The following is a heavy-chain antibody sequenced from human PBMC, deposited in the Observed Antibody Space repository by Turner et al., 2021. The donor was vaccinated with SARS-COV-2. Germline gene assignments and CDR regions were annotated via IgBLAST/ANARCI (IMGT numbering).Heavy chain of an antibody. CDR2: IYSGGST. V-gene: IGHV3-66*02. D-gene: IGHD1-26*01. CDR3: ATDLKGGRGP. J-gene: IGHJ5*02. Sequence: EVQLVESGGGFVQPGGSLRLHCAASGFTVSSNYMSWVRQAPGKGREWVSVIYSGGSTYYADSVKGRFTISRDNSKNTLYLQMNSLRAEDTAVYYCATDLKGGRGPWGQGTLVTVSS. CDR1: GFTVSSNY.